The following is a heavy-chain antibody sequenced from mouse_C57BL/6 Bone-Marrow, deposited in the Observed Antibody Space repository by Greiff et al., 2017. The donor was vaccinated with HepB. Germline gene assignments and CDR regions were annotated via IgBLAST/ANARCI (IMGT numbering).Heavy chain of an antibody. CDR2: IWSDGST. J-gene: IGHJ4*01. V-gene: IGHV2-6*03. Sequence: QLQQSGPGLVAPSQSLSITCTVSGFSLTSYGVHWVRQPPGKGLEWLVVIWSDGSTTYNSALKSRLSISKDNSKSQVFLKMNSLQTDDTAMYYCARLFYDYDEGDYAMDYWGQGTSVTVSS. D-gene: IGHD2-4*01. CDR1: GFSLTSYG. CDR3: ARLFYDYDEGDYAMDY.